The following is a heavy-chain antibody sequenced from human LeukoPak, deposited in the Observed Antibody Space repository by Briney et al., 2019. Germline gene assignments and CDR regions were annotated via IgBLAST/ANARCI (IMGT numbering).Heavy chain of an antibody. Sequence: PGGSLRLSCAASGFTFDDYAMHWVRHAPGKGLEWVSGIGWSSSRIDYADSVKGRFTSSRDNAKNSLYLQMNSLRAEDTAIYYCIKDIRPGGMDVWGQGITVTVSS. V-gene: IGHV3-9*01. J-gene: IGHJ6*02. CDR2: IGWSSSRI. CDR3: IKDIRPGGMDV. CDR1: GFTFDDYA. D-gene: IGHD1-14*01.